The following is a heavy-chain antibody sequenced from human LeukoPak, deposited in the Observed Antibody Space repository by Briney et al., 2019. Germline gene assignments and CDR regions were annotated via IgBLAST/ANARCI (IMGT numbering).Heavy chain of an antibody. CDR1: GYTFTNYF. V-gene: IGHV1-46*01. J-gene: IGHJ4*02. D-gene: IGHD3-22*01. Sequence: ASVKVSCKASGYTFTNYFLHWVRQARGEGLERMGIINPSGGSTSYAQKFQARVTMTRDTSTSTVYMELSSLRSEDTAVYYCARVSYDSSGYYLYYFDYWGQGTLVTVSS. CDR2: INPSGGST. CDR3: ARVSYDSSGYYLYYFDY.